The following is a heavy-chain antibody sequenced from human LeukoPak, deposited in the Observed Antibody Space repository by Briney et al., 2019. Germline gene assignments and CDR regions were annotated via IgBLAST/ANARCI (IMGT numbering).Heavy chain of an antibody. Sequence: SETLSLTCTVSGGSIGRYYWSWIRQPAGKGLEWIGLIYTSGSTNYNPSLKSRVSMSINTSKNQFSLKLTSVTAADTAIYYCARMKGQSPRAAFGIWGQGTMVTVSS. CDR3: ARMKGQSPRAAFGI. V-gene: IGHV4-4*07. J-gene: IGHJ3*02. CDR2: IYTSGST. CDR1: GGSIGRYY.